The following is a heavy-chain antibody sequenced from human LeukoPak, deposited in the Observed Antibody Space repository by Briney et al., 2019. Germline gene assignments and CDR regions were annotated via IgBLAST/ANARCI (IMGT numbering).Heavy chain of an antibody. Sequence: GGSLRLSCAASGFTFSDYYMTWIRQAPGMGLEWVSYISSSGDTIYYADSVKGRFTISRDTSRNTLYLQMNSLRAEDTAVYYCAKDLMRDRWFGESWGQGTLVTVSS. V-gene: IGHV3-11*04. J-gene: IGHJ1*01. CDR1: GFTFSDYY. CDR2: ISSSGDTI. D-gene: IGHD3-10*01. CDR3: AKDLMRDRWFGES.